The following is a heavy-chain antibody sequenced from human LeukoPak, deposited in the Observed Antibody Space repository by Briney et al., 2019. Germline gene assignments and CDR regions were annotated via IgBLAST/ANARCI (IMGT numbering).Heavy chain of an antibody. CDR2: INHSGST. D-gene: IGHD3-10*01. CDR1: GGSFSGYY. J-gene: IGHJ5*02. CDR3: ARRNYYGSGSRWFDP. V-gene: IGHV4-34*01. Sequence: SETLSLTCAVYGGSFSGYYWSWIRQPPGKGLEWIGEINHSGSTNHNPSLKSRVTIPVDTSKNQFSLKLSSVTAADTAVYYCARRNYYGSGSRWFDPWGQGTLVTVSS.